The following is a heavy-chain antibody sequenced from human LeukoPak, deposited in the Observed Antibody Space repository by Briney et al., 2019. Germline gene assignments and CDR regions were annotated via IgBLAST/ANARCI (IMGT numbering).Heavy chain of an antibody. D-gene: IGHD6-19*01. CDR1: GYTFTGYY. CDR2: INPNSGGT. CDR3: ARSRYSSGWQRSNWFDP. Sequence: ASVKVSCKASGYTFTGYYMHWVRQAPGQGLEWMGWINPNSGGTNYAQKFQGRVTMTRDTSISTAYMELSRLRSDDTAVYYCARSRYSSGWQRSNWFDPWGQGTLVTVSS. J-gene: IGHJ5*02. V-gene: IGHV1-2*02.